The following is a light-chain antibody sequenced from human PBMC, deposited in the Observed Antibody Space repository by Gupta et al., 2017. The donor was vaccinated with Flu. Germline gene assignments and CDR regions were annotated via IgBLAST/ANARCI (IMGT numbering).Light chain of an antibody. CDR3: SSYTRSTTSIIAWV. CDR1: SSDIGGYNR. CDR2: EVS. J-gene: IGLJ3*02. V-gene: IGLV2-14*01. Sequence: QSALTQPASVSGSLGQSITISCTGTSSDIGGYNRVSWYQQHPGKAPKLIIYEVSNRPSGLSDRFSGSRSGNTASLTISGLQADDEADYCCSSYTRSTTSIIAWVFGGGTRLTVL.